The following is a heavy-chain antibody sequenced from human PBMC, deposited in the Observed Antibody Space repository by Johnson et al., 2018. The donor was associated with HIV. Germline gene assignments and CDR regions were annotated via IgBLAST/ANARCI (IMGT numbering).Heavy chain of an antibody. Sequence: QVQLVESGGGVVQPGGSLRLSCAASGFIFNTFGMHWVRQAPGKGLEWVAFIRYDGSSTRYADSVKGRVTISRDNAKNTLYLQMNSLRAEDTAVYYCANGGLQFLEWLPHDAFDIWGQGTMVTVSS. CDR3: ANGGLQFLEWLPHDAFDI. J-gene: IGHJ3*02. CDR2: IRYDGSST. CDR1: GFIFNTFG. V-gene: IGHV3-30*02. D-gene: IGHD3-3*01.